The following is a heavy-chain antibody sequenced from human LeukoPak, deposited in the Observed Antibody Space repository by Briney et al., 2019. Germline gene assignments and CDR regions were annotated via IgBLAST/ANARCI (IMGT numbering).Heavy chain of an antibody. V-gene: IGHV1-18*01. Sequence: ASVKVSCTASGYTFTIYGISWVRQAPGQGLEWMGWISAYKGNTNYSQKLQGRVTTTTDTSTSTAYMELRSLRSDDTAVYYCARDLVAGTGYYWGQGTLVTVSS. CDR3: ARDLVAGTGYY. CDR2: ISAYKGNT. D-gene: IGHD6-19*01. J-gene: IGHJ4*02. CDR1: GYTFTIYG.